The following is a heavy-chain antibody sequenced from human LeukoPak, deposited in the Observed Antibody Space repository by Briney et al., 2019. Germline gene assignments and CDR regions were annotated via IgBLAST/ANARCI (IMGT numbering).Heavy chain of an antibody. CDR3: ARRRYYDSTGYLD. CDR2: IYYSGGA. D-gene: IGHD3-22*01. Sequence: SETLSLTCSVSGGSISSSYYWGWIRQPPGKGLEWIGEIYYSGGAYYNSSLKSRLTISVDTSWNQFSLTLSSVTAADTGVYYCARRRYYDSTGYLDWGQGTLVSVST. J-gene: IGHJ1*01. V-gene: IGHV4-39*01. CDR1: GGSISSSYY.